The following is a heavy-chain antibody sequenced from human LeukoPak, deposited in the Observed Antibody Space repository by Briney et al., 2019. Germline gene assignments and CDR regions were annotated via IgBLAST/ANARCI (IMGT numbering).Heavy chain of an antibody. Sequence: SQTLSLTCTVSGGSISSGGYYWSWIRQHPGKGLEWIGYIYYSGSTYYNPSLKSRVTISVDTSKNQFSLKLSSVTAADTAVYYCARHPEYSGYDLRYYFDYWGQGTLVTVSS. CDR1: GGSISSGGYY. D-gene: IGHD5-12*01. V-gene: IGHV4-31*03. CDR3: ARHPEYSGYDLRYYFDY. J-gene: IGHJ4*02. CDR2: IYYSGST.